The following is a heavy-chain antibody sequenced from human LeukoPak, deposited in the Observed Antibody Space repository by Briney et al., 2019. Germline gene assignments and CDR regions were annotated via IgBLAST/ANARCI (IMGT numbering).Heavy chain of an antibody. D-gene: IGHD6-6*01. V-gene: IGHV3-9*01. J-gene: IGHJ3*02. Sequence: GRSLRLSCAASGFTFDDYAMHWVRQAPGKGLEWVSGISWNSGSIGYADSVKGRFTISRDNAKNSLYLQMNSLRAEDTALYHCARDEGDEYSSSWRAGAFDIWGQGTMVTVSS. CDR2: ISWNSGSI. CDR1: GFTFDDYA. CDR3: ARDEGDEYSSSWRAGAFDI.